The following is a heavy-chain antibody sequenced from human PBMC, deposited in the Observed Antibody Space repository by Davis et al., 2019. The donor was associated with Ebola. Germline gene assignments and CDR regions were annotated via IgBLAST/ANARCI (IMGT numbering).Heavy chain of an antibody. J-gene: IGHJ6*02. CDR2: IYPGDSDT. V-gene: IGHV5-51*01. CDR3: ARLNNDGIAAAGTSGSDGMDV. CDR1: GYSFTSYW. D-gene: IGHD6-13*01. Sequence: GESLKISCKGSGYSFTSYWIGWVRQMPGKGLEWMGIIYPGDSDTRYSPSFQGQVTISADKSISTAYLQWSSLKASDTAMYYCARLNNDGIAAAGTSGSDGMDVWGQGTTVTVSS.